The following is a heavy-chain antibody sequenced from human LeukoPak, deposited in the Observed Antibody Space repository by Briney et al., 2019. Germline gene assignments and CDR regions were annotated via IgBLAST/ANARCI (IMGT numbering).Heavy chain of an antibody. CDR1: GFTVSSNY. V-gene: IGHV3-53*01. CDR2: IYSGGST. CDR3: ARAAYYYGSALSD. Sequence: GSLRLSCAASGFTVSSNYMSWVRQAPGKGLEWVSVIYSGGSTYYADSVKGRFTISRDNSKNTLYLQMNSLRAEDTAVYYCARAAYYYGSALSDWGQGTLVTVSS. J-gene: IGHJ4*02. D-gene: IGHD3-10*01.